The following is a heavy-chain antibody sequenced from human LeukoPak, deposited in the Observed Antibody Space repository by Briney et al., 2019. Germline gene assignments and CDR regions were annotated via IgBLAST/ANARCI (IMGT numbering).Heavy chain of an antibody. Sequence: SETLSLTCTVSGGSISSSSYYWGWIRQPPGKGLEWIGNIYYRGSTYYIPSLKSRVTISVDTSKNQFSLKLSSVTAADTAVYYCARDPDGMDVWGQGTTVTVSS. CDR1: GGSISSSSYY. CDR3: ARDPDGMDV. J-gene: IGHJ6*02. CDR2: IYYRGST. V-gene: IGHV4-39*07.